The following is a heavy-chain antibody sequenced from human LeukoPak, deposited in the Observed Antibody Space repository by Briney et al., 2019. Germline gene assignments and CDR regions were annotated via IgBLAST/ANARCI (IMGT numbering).Heavy chain of an antibody. V-gene: IGHV3-53*01. D-gene: IGHD4/OR15-4a*01. Sequence: GGSLRLSCAASGFSFSDYSMSWVRQAPGKGLEWVSFIYSDNTHYSDSVKGRFTISRDNSKNTLYLQMNSLRAEDTAVYYCARRAGAYSHPYDYWDQGTLVTVSS. CDR3: ARRAGAYSHPYDY. CDR2: IYSDNT. J-gene: IGHJ4*02. CDR1: GFSFSDYS.